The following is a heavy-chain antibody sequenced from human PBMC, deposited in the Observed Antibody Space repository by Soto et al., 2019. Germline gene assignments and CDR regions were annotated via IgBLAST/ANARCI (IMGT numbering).Heavy chain of an antibody. CDR3: VVYSSSSGRHFDY. Sequence: LGESLKISCKSSGYIFSKYWIGWVRQMPGKGLEWMGIIYPGDSDTRYSPSFQGQVTISADKSITTAYLQWRSLKASDTAIYYCVVYSSSSGRHFDYRGQGTLVTVSS. CDR1: GYIFSKYW. J-gene: IGHJ4*02. D-gene: IGHD6-6*01. CDR2: IYPGDSDT. V-gene: IGHV5-51*01.